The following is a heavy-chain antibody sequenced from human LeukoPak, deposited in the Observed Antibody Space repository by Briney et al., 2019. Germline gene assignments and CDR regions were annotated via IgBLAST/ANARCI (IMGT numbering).Heavy chain of an antibody. CDR2: INQGGSRL. CDR3: ARLKDDVTKLDY. V-gene: IGHV3-7*01. J-gene: IGHJ4*02. D-gene: IGHD2-8*01. Sequence: GGSLRLSCAGSGFTFGRYGMSWVRQAPGKGLEWVASINQGGSRLHYLDSVTGRFIISRADAQNSLFLQMTRLRVDDTAVYYCARLKDDVTKLDYWGQGTLVSVSS. CDR1: GFTFGRYG.